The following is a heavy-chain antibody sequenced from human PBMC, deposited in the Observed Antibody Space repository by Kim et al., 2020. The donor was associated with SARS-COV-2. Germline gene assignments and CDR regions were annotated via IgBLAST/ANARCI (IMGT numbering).Heavy chain of an antibody. D-gene: IGHD6-13*01. V-gene: IGHV5-51*01. Sequence: PSFQGQVSISADKSISTAYLQWSSLKASDTAMYYCARHVVAAAGTGWFDPWGQGTLVTVSS. CDR3: ARHVVAAAGTGWFDP. J-gene: IGHJ5*02.